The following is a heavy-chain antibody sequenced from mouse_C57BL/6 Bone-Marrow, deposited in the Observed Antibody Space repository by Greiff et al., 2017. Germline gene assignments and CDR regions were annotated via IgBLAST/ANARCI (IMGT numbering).Heavy chain of an antibody. D-gene: IGHD1-1*01. J-gene: IGHJ2*01. V-gene: IGHV14-4*01. CDR3: TDSYYYGSADY. CDR2: IDPENGDT. CDR1: GFNIKDDY. Sequence: VQLQQSGAELVRPGASVKLSCTASGFNIKDDYMHWVKQRPEQGLEWIGWIDPENGDTEYASKFQGKATITADTSSNIAYLQLSSLTSEDTAVYYCTDSYYYGSADYWGQGTTLTVSS.